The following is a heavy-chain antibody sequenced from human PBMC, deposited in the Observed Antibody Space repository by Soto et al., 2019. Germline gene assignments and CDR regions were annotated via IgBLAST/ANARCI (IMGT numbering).Heavy chain of an antibody. D-gene: IGHD2-15*01. CDR3: ARGRYREIDY. CDR1: GGTFSSYT. V-gene: IGHV1-69*02. J-gene: IGHJ4*02. Sequence: SVKLSCKASGGTFSSYTISWVRQAPGQGLEWMGRIIPILGIANYAQKFQGRVTITADKSTSTAYMELSSLRSEDTAVYYCARGRYREIDYWDQGTLVTAPQ. CDR2: IIPILGIA.